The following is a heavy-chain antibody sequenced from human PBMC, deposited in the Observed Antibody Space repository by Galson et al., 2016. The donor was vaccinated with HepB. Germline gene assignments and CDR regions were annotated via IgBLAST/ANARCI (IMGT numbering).Heavy chain of an antibody. V-gene: IGHV4-31*03. D-gene: IGHD6-6*01. CDR2: MFHTGST. Sequence: PLSLTCSVSGDSISSGDYYWSWVRQLPGKSLEWIGYMFHTGSTYYNPSLKSRVTLSLDTSKTQFSLKLNSVTAADTAVYYCATVVPGSTFHNWGQGTLVTVSS. CDR3: ATVVPGSTFHN. CDR1: GDSISSGDYY. J-gene: IGHJ4*02.